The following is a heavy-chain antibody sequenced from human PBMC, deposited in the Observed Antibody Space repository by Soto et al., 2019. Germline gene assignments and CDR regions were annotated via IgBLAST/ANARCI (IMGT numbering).Heavy chain of an antibody. Sequence: SETLSLTCTVAGDSISSYYWCWIRQPPGKGLEWIGSIYYSGSTYYNPSLKSRININPDTSNNQVSLHLDSVTPDDTAVYYCARLIGNSWLDSWGQGTLVTVSS. V-gene: IGHV4-59*04. CDR2: IYYSGST. CDR1: GDSISSYY. J-gene: IGHJ5*01. CDR3: ARLIGNSWLDS. D-gene: IGHD2-8*01.